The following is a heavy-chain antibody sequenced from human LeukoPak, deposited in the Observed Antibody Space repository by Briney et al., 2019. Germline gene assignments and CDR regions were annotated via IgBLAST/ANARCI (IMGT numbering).Heavy chain of an antibody. CDR3: ATAIYNDAGDYYFYYMDV. Sequence: ASVRVSCAASGDTFKRYTFSWVRHAPGKELEWVGRIITIKGIANYAQKFQGRPTMIADKSTSTAYMELRGLRSDDTARYYCATAIYNDAGDYYFYYMDVWGQGTTVTVSS. CDR1: GDTFKRYT. CDR2: IITIKGIA. D-gene: IGHD3/OR15-3a*01. V-gene: IGHV1-69*02. J-gene: IGHJ6*03.